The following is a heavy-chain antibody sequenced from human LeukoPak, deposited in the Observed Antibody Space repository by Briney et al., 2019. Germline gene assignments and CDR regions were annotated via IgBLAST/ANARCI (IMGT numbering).Heavy chain of an antibody. Sequence: PGRSQRLSCAASGFTFSSYGMHWVRQAPGKGLEWVAVISYDGSNKYYADSVKGRFTISRDNSKNTLYLQMNSLRAEDTAVYYCAKDDYGDYVGLFDYWGQGTLVTVSS. CDR3: AKDDYGDYVGLFDY. J-gene: IGHJ4*02. CDR1: GFTFSSYG. V-gene: IGHV3-30*18. CDR2: ISYDGSNK. D-gene: IGHD4-17*01.